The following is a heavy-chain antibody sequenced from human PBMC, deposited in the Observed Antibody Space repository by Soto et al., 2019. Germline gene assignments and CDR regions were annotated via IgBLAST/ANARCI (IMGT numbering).Heavy chain of an antibody. D-gene: IGHD3-10*01. CDR3: ARKGWFGELKYYYGMDV. CDR2: ISSSSTI. V-gene: IGHV3-48*02. Sequence: GGSLRLSCAASGFTFSSYSMNWVRQAPGKGLEWVSYISSSSTIYYADSVKGRFTISRDNAKNSLYLQMNSLRDEDTAVYYCARKGWFGELKYYYGMDVWGQGTTVTVSS. J-gene: IGHJ6*02. CDR1: GFTFSSYS.